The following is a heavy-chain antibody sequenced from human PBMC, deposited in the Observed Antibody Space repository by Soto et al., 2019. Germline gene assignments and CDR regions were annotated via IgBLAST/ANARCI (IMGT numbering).Heavy chain of an antibody. Sequence: QVQLVESGGGVVQPGRSLRLSCAASGFTFSSYGMHWVRQAPGKGLEWVAVISYDGSNKYYADSVKGRFTISRDNSKNTQCLQMSGVRAEDTAVDYWAKGSKDYGGFPRGGMDVWGQGTTVTVTS. CDR1: GFTFSSYG. J-gene: IGHJ6*02. D-gene: IGHD4-17*01. CDR3: AKGSKDYGGFPRGGMDV. CDR2: ISYDGSNK. V-gene: IGHV3-30*18.